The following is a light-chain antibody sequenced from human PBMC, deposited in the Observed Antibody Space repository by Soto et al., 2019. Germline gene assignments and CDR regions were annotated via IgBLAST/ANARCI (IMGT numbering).Light chain of an antibody. CDR3: QKYNRAPLT. CDR1: QGIGVY. CDR2: AAS. J-gene: IGKJ4*01. V-gene: IGKV1-27*01. Sequence: DIQMTQSPSSLSASLGDRVTITCRASQGIGVYLAWFQQKPGKVPKLLIYAASALQSGVPSRFSGSGSGKDFIFTISRLQPEDFATYYCQKYNRAPLTFGGGTKVEIK.